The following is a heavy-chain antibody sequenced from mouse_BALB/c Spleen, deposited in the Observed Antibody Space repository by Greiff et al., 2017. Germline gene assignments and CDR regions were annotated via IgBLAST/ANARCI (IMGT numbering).Heavy chain of an antibody. V-gene: IGHV5-12-2*01. Sequence: EVMLVESGGGLVQPGGSLKLSCAASGFTFSSYTMSWVRQTPEKRLEWVAYISNGGGSTYYPDTVKGRFTISRDNAKNTLYLQMSSLKSEDTAMYDCARGTTVDWGQGTSVTVSS. CDR3: ARGTTVD. D-gene: IGHD1-1*01. J-gene: IGHJ4*01. CDR1: GFTFSSYT. CDR2: ISNGGGST.